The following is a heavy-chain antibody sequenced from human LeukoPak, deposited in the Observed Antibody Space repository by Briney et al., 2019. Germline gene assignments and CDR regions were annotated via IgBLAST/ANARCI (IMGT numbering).Heavy chain of an antibody. J-gene: IGHJ3*02. CDR3: ARGQGKLRYARAFDI. Sequence: ASVKVSCKASGYTFTSYDINWVRQATGQGPEWMGWMNPNSGNTGYAQKFQGRVTMTRNTSISTAYMELSSLRSEDTAVYYCARGQGKLRYARAFDIWDQGTMVTVSS. CDR2: MNPNSGNT. D-gene: IGHD3-9*01. CDR1: GYTFTSYD. V-gene: IGHV1-8*01.